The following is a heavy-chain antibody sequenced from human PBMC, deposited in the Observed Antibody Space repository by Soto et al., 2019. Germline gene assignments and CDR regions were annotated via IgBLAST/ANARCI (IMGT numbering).Heavy chain of an antibody. CDR1: GGSFIGYY. J-gene: IGHJ5*02. Sequence: SETLSLTCAVYGGSFIGYYWSWILQPPGKGLEWIGEINHSGSTNYNPSLKSRVTISVDTSKNQFSLKLSSVTAADTAVYYCARGTVLRFLEWLSDNNWFDPWGQVTLVTVSS. D-gene: IGHD3-3*01. CDR2: INHSGST. V-gene: IGHV4-34*01. CDR3: ARGTVLRFLEWLSDNNWFDP.